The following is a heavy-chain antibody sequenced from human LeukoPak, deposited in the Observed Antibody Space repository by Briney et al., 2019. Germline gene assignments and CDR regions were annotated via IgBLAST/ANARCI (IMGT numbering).Heavy chain of an antibody. Sequence: SETLSLTCTVSGVSISSGDYYWSWIRQPPGKGLEWIGYIYYSGSTHYNPSLKSRVTISVDTSKNQFSLKLSSVTAADTAVYYCARGLEGGYLYWGQGTLVTVSS. CDR1: GVSISSGDYY. J-gene: IGHJ4*02. CDR3: ARGLEGGYLY. D-gene: IGHD3-3*01. V-gene: IGHV4-30-4*01. CDR2: IYYSGST.